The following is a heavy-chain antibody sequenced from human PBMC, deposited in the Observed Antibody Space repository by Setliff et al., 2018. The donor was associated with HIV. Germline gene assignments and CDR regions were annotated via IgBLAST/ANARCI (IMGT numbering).Heavy chain of an antibody. J-gene: IGHJ4*02. CDR3: ARDWGQRLVIPH. Sequence: PSETLSLTCTVSGDSISTSPYSWGWIRQPPGKGLEWIGSIHYSGYTYYSPSLRTRVTISVDTSKNQFSLKLSSVTAADTAVCYCARDWGQRLVIPHWGQGTLVTVS. D-gene: IGHD2-21*01. CDR1: GDSISTSPYS. CDR2: IHYSGYT. V-gene: IGHV4-39*07.